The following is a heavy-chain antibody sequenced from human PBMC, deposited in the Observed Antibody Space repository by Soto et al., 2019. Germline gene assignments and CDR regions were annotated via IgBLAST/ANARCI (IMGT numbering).Heavy chain of an antibody. Sequence: QVQLVQSGAEVKKPGSSVKVSCKASGGTFSSYAISWVRQAPGQGLEWMGGIIPIFGTANYTQKFQGRVTITADKSTSTAYMELSSLRSEDAAVYYCAREWGGGSSGWYYFDYWGQGTLVTVSS. D-gene: IGHD6-19*01. J-gene: IGHJ4*02. CDR3: AREWGGGSSGWYYFDY. CDR1: GGTFSSYA. V-gene: IGHV1-69*06. CDR2: IIPIFGTA.